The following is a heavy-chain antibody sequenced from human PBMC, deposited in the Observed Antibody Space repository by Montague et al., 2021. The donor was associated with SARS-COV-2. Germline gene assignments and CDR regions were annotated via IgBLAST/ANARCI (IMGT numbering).Heavy chain of an antibody. CDR2: VFYTGLN. V-gene: IGHV4-59*12. J-gene: IGHJ4*02. CDR1: RGSITNYY. CDR3: ARGLGANLDY. Sequence: SETLSLTCTVSRGSITNYYWNWIRQSPDKGLEWIGFVFYTGLNKYNPSLESRVTISLDTSGNQFSLRLTSVTAADTAVYFCARGLGANLDYWGQGLLVTV. D-gene: IGHD1-26*01.